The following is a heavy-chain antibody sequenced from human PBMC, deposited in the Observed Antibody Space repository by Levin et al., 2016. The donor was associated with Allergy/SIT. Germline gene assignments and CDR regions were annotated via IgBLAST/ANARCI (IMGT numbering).Heavy chain of an antibody. CDR1: GFTFSSYA. Sequence: GESLKISCAASGFTFSSYAMSWVRQAPGKGLEWVSAISGSGGSTYYADSVKGRFTISRDNSKNTLYLQMNSLRAEDTAVYYCAKDQSSTVTNGGIFDYWGQGTLVTVSS. D-gene: IGHD4-17*01. J-gene: IGHJ4*02. CDR3: AKDQSSTVTNGGIFDY. CDR2: ISGSGGST. V-gene: IGHV3-23*01.